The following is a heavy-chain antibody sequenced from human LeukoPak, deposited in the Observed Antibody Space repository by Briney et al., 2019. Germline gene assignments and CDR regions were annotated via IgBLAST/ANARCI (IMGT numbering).Heavy chain of an antibody. Sequence: PGGSLRLSYAASGFTFSSYEMNWVRQAPGKGLEWVSYISSSGSTIYYADSVKGRFTTSRDNAKNSLYLQMNSLRAEDTAVYYCGRESISGSGAGGAFDIWGQGTMVTVFS. V-gene: IGHV3-48*03. J-gene: IGHJ3*02. D-gene: IGHD6-13*01. CDR3: GRESISGSGAGGAFDI. CDR1: GFTFSSYE. CDR2: ISSSGSTI.